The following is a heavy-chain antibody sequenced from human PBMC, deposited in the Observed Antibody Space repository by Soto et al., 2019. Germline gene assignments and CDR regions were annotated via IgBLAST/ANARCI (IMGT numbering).Heavy chain of an antibody. D-gene: IGHD3-9*01. J-gene: IGHJ4*02. CDR3: GRLEGLATISYYFDY. V-gene: IGHV4-39*01. CDR1: VCSVSSRSYY. Sequence: SETLSLTCTVSVCSVSSRSYYWGWVRQPPGKGLEWIGSVYYSGSTYYNPSLESRVTISVDKSKNQFSLKLMSLSAADTAVYYCGRLEGLATISYYFDYWGQGALVTVSS. CDR2: VYYSGST.